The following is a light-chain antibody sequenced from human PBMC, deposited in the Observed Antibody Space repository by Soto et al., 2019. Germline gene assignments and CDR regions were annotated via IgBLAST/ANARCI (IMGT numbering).Light chain of an antibody. CDR1: QSVSSN. V-gene: IGKV3-15*01. J-gene: IGKJ4*01. CDR2: GAS. Sequence: EIVMTQSPATLSVSPGERATLSCRASQSVSSNLAWYQQKPGQVPRLLIYGASTRATRIPARFSGSGSGTEFTLTISSLQSEDFAVYYCQQYNNWPPLTFGGGTKVEIK. CDR3: QQYNNWPPLT.